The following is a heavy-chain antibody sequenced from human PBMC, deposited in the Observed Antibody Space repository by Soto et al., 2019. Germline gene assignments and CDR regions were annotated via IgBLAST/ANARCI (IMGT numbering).Heavy chain of an antibody. D-gene: IGHD3-16*01. Sequence: GASVKVSCKASGYTFTSYDINWVRQATGQGLEWMGWMNPNSGNTGYAQKFQGRVTMTRNTSISTAYMELSSLRSEDTAVYYCARRVGGILLDAFDIWGQGTMVTVSS. CDR2: MNPNSGNT. CDR3: ARRVGGILLDAFDI. J-gene: IGHJ3*02. V-gene: IGHV1-8*01. CDR1: GYTFTSYD.